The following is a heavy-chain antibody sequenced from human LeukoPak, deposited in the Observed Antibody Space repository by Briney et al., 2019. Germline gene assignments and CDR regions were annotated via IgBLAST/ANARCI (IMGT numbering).Heavy chain of an antibody. D-gene: IGHD3-22*01. V-gene: IGHV4-59*01. J-gene: IGHJ4*02. Sequence: SETLSLTCTVSGGSISSYYWSWIRQPPGKGLEWIGYIYYSGSTNYNPSLKSRVTISVDTSKNQFSLKLSSVTAADTAVYYCARRPRYYDSSGYFDYWGQGTLVTVSS. CDR2: IYYSGST. CDR3: ARRPRYYDSSGYFDY. CDR1: GGSISSYY.